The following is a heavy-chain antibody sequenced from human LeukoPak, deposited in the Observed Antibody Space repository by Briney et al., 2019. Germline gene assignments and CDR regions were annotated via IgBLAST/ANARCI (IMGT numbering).Heavy chain of an antibody. CDR3: AKDKGWGYSTYDFYGMDV. CDR2: ISGSGGNT. J-gene: IGHJ6*02. D-gene: IGHD1-26*01. V-gene: IGHV3-23*01. Sequence: PWGSLRLSCAASGFTFSSYAVSWVRQAPGRGLEWVSAISGSGGNTYYADSVKGRFTISRDNSKNTLYLQMNSLRAEDTAVYYCAKDKGWGYSTYDFYGMDVWGQGTTVTVSS. CDR1: GFTFSSYA.